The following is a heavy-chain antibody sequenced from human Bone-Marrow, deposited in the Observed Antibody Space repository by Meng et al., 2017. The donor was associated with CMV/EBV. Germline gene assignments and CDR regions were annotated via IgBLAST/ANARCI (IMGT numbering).Heavy chain of an antibody. V-gene: IGHV1-69*04. CDR1: GYTFTSYG. CDR3: AREHYYDSSGYIDY. Sequence: SVKVSCKASGYTFTSYGISWVRQAPGQGLEWMGRIIPILGIANYAQKFQGRVTITADKSTSTAYMELSSLRSEDTAVYYCAREHYYDSSGYIDYWGQGTLVTVSS. D-gene: IGHD3-22*01. CDR2: IIPILGIA. J-gene: IGHJ4*02.